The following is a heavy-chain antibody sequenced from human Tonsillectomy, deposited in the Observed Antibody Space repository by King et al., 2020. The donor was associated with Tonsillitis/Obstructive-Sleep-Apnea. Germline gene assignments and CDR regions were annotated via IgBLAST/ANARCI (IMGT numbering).Heavy chain of an antibody. V-gene: IGHV4-31*03. CDR2: IYYSGST. CDR1: GGSISSGDHY. Sequence: VQLQESGPGLVKPSQTLSLTCTVSGGSISSGDHYWSWIRQHPGKGLEWIGRIYYSGSTYYNPSLRSRVTISVDTSKNQFSLKLSSVTAADTAVYYCARVVGYNWNQIDYWGQGTLVTVSS. CDR3: ARVVGYNWNQIDY. J-gene: IGHJ4*02. D-gene: IGHD1-20*01.